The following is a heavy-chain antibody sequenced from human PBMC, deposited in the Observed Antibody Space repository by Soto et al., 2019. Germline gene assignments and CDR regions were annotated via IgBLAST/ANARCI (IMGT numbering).Heavy chain of an antibody. J-gene: IGHJ5*02. Sequence: PSETLSLTCTVSGVSISSSNWWSWVRQPPGKGLEWIGEIYHSGSTNYNPSLKSRVTISVDKSKNQFSLKLSSVTAADTAVYYCARVRGIVVVVAATGWFDPWGQGTLVTVSS. V-gene: IGHV4-4*02. CDR1: GVSISSSNW. CDR2: IYHSGST. D-gene: IGHD2-15*01. CDR3: ARVRGIVVVVAATGWFDP.